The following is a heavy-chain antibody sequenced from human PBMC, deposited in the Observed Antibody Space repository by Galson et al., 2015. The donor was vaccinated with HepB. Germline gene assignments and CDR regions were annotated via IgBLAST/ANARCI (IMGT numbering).Heavy chain of an antibody. Sequence: ETLSLTCTVSGGSINSGDYYWSWIRQPPGKGPEWMANIKYDGSERYYAASVKGRFTISRDNAKNSLYLEMNSLRVEDTAVYYCAREAVWGQGTTVTVSS. J-gene: IGHJ6*02. CDR3: AREAV. V-gene: IGHV3-7*03. CDR1: GGSINSGDYY. CDR2: IKYDGSER.